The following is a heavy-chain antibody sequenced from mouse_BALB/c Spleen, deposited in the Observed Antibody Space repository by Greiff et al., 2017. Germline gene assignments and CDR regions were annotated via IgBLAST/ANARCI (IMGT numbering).Heavy chain of an antibody. J-gene: IGHJ4*01. CDR3: ASVTTVPLYYAMDY. Sequence: VQLVESGPGLVAPSQSLSITCTVSGFSLSRYSVHWVRQPPGKGLEWLGMIWGGGSTDYNSALKSRLSISKDNSKSQVFLKMNSLQTDDTAMYYCASVTTVPLYYAMDYWGQGTSVTVSS. CDR2: IWGGGST. CDR1: GFSLSRYS. D-gene: IGHD1-1*01. V-gene: IGHV2-6-4*01.